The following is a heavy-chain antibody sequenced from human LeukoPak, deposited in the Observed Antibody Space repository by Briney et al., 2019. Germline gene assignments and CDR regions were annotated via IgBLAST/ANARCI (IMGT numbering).Heavy chain of an antibody. CDR3: ARDKSGWQGYYYYYVDV. Sequence: GGSLRLSCAASGFTFSSYSMNWVRQAPGKGLEWVSSISSSSSYIYYADSVKGRFTISRDNAKNSLYLQMNSLRAEDTAVYYCARDKSGWQGYYYYYVDVWGKGTTVTVSS. CDR2: ISSSSSYI. CDR1: GFTFSSYS. D-gene: IGHD6-19*01. J-gene: IGHJ6*03. V-gene: IGHV3-21*01.